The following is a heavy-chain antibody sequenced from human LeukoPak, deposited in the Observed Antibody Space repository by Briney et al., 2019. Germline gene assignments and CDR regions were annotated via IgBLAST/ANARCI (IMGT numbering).Heavy chain of an antibody. V-gene: IGHV3-21*01. J-gene: IGHJ4*02. Sequence: GGSLRLSCAASGFTFSSYSKNWVRRAPGKGLEWVSSISSGSSYIYYADSVKGRFTISRDNAKNSLYLQMNSLRAEDTAVYYCARDPDYDSTNDWGQGTLVTVSS. CDR2: ISSGSSYI. D-gene: IGHD3-22*01. CDR1: GFTFSSYS. CDR3: ARDPDYDSTND.